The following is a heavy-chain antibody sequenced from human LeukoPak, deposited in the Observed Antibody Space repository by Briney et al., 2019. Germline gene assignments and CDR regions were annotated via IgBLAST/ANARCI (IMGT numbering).Heavy chain of an antibody. CDR3: AKWARISIFGVVTDYYYHYMDV. J-gene: IGHJ6*03. V-gene: IGHV3-23*01. Sequence: GGSLRLSCVASGYTFSSLAMGCARQARGKGLECVSTINNSGRGTYYAVKGRFTISRDNSKNTVYLQMNSLSAEDTAVYYCAKWARISIFGVVTDYYYHYMDVWGKGTTVTVSS. D-gene: IGHD3-3*01. CDR2: INNSGRGT. CDR1: GYTFSSLA.